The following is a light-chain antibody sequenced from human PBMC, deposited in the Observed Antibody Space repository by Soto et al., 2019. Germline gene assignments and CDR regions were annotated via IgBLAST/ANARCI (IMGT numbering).Light chain of an antibody. CDR2: DAS. Sequence: NQMTHSPSTLSASVGDRVTITCRASQSIGTWLAWYQHRPGKAPSLLIYDASTLRSGVPPRFSGSGSGTEFTLTISSLQADDFATYYCQQSDTYPLTFGQGARLE. J-gene: IGKJ5*01. CDR3: QQSDTYPLT. V-gene: IGKV1-5*01. CDR1: QSIGTW.